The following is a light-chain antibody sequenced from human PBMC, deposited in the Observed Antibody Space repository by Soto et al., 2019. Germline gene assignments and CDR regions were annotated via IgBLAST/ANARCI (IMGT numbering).Light chain of an antibody. J-gene: IGKJ3*01. CDR1: QGISSY. CDR3: QQLNSYPLT. Sequence: DIQLTQSPSFLSASVGDRVTITCRASQGISSYLAWYQHKPGKAPKLLIYAASTLQSGVPSRFSGSGSGTEFTLTISSLQPEDVATYYCQQLNSYPLTFGPGTKVDIK. V-gene: IGKV1-9*01. CDR2: AAS.